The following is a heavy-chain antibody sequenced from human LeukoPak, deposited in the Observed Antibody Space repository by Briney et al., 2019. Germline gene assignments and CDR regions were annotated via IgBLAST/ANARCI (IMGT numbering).Heavy chain of an antibody. CDR3: ARELLRRDPIDY. CDR1: GFTFSDYY. CDR2: ISSSGSAI. Sequence: GGSLRLSCAASGFTFSDYYMSWIRQAPGKGLEWVSYISSSGSAIYYADSVKGRFTISRDNVKNSLYLQMNSLRAEDTAVYYCARELLRRDPIDYWGQGTLVTVSS. D-gene: IGHD2-2*02. J-gene: IGHJ4*02. V-gene: IGHV3-11*04.